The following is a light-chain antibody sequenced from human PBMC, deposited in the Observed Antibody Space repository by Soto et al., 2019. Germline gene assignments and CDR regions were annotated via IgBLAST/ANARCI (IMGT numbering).Light chain of an antibody. CDR1: SSNIGSNT. CDR3: AAWDDSLNGRFV. CDR2: SHN. V-gene: IGLV1-44*01. J-gene: IGLJ1*01. Sequence: QSVLTQPPSASGTPGQRVTISCSGSSSNIGSNTVNWYLQLPGTAPKPLIYSHNQRPSGVPDRFSGSKSGTSASLAISGLQSEDEADYYCAAWDDSLNGRFVFGTGTKVTVL.